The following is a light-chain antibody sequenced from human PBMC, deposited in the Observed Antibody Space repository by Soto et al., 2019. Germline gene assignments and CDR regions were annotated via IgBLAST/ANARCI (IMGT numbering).Light chain of an antibody. J-gene: IGLJ2*01. CDR1: SSNIGGNY. Sequence: QSVLAQPPSISAAPGQKVTISCSGSSSNIGGNYVSWYQHVPRTAPKLLIYDNYKRALGIPDRFSASKSGTSATLGITGLQTGDEADYYCGTWDISLDTVVFGGGTKLTVL. CDR3: GTWDISLDTVV. CDR2: DNY. V-gene: IGLV1-51*01.